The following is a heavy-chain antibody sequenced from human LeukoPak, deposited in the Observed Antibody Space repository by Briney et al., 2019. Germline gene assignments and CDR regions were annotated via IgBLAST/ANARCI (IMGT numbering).Heavy chain of an antibody. CDR3: AKRVSADLPHSLDF. D-gene: IGHD6-19*01. CDR2: ISGSGSST. Sequence: GGSLRLSCAASGFTFSSYDMNWVRQAPGKGLEWVAAISGSGSSTYYADSVKGRFTISRDNSRNTLYLQMNSLRAEDTAAYYCAKRVSADLPHSLDFWGQGTLVTVSS. V-gene: IGHV3-23*01. CDR1: GFTFSSYD. J-gene: IGHJ4*02.